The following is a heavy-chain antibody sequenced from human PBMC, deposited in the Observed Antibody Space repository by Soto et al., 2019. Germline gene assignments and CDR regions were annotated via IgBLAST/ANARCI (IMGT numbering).Heavy chain of an antibody. J-gene: IGHJ4*02. Sequence: EVQLVESGGGLVQPGRSLRLSCAASGFTFDDYAMHWVRQAPGKGLEWVSGISWNSGSIGYADSVKGRFTISRDNAKNSLYLQMNSLRAEDTALYYCARHGRGVGARPLDYWGQGTLVTVSS. D-gene: IGHD1-26*01. V-gene: IGHV3-9*01. CDR3: ARHGRGVGARPLDY. CDR1: GFTFDDYA. CDR2: ISWNSGSI.